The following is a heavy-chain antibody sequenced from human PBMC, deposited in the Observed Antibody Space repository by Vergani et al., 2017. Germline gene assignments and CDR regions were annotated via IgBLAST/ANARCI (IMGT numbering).Heavy chain of an antibody. CDR1: GCSISSGSYY. J-gene: IGHJ6*02. D-gene: IGHD6-13*01. CDR2: FYTGGGT. CDR3: ARDPLYSTTWPFLLLDMDV. V-gene: IGHV4-61*02. Sequence: QVQLQESGPGLVRPSQTLSLTCTVSGCSISSGSYYWSWFRQPAGKGLEWIGRFYTGGGTSYNPSLKSRVTISVDTSKNQFSLQLRSVTAADTAVYYCARDPLYSTTWPFLLLDMDVWGQGTTVTVSS.